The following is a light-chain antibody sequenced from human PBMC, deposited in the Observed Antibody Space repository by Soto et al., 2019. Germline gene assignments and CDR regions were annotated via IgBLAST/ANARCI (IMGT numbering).Light chain of an antibody. J-gene: IGKJ4*01. CDR1: QNIRTY. Sequence: DIQMTQSPSSLSASVGDRVTITCRASQNIRTYLNWYQQQLGKSPKLLIYDASSLKSGVPSRFSGSGSGTDFTITISSLPPEDFAVYYCQQTDNIVSTFGGGTKVEIK. CDR3: QQTDNIVST. V-gene: IGKV1-39*01. CDR2: DAS.